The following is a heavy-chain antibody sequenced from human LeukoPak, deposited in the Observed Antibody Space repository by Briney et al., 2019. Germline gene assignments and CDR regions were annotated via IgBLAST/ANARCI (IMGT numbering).Heavy chain of an antibody. V-gene: IGHV3-48*01. CDR3: ASLDYYDSSGFDAFDI. Sequence: PGGSLRLSCAASGFTFSSYSMNWVRQAPGKGLEWVSYISSSSSTIYYADSVKGRFTISRDNAKNSLYLQMNSLRAEDTAVYYCASLDYYDSSGFDAFDIWGQGTMVTVSS. CDR2: ISSSSSTI. D-gene: IGHD3-22*01. J-gene: IGHJ3*02. CDR1: GFTFSSYS.